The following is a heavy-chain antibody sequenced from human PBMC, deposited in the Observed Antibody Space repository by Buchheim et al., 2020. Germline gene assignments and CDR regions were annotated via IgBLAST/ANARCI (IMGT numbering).Heavy chain of an antibody. CDR3: AKDRDRIRYSYGSYFDY. V-gene: IGHV3-23*01. Sequence: EVQLLESGGGLVQPGGPLRLSCAASGFTFSSYAMSWVRQAPGKGLEWVSAISGSGGSKYYADSVKGRFTISRDNSKNTLYLQMNSLRAEDTAVYYCAKDRDRIRYSYGSYFDYWGQGTL. J-gene: IGHJ4*02. CDR2: ISGSGGSK. CDR1: GFTFSSYA. D-gene: IGHD5-18*01.